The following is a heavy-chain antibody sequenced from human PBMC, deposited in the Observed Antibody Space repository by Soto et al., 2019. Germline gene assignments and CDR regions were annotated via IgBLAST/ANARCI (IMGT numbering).Heavy chain of an antibody. V-gene: IGHV4-30-2*01. CDR2: INHLETT. J-gene: IGHJ4*02. Sequence: SETLSLTCTVSGASISYGNYAWSWIRQTPGKGLEWIGYINHLETTFYNPSFESRLTLSIDRAKDQFSLNLNSMSAADRAVYFCARGGGSDSFDYWGQGILVTVSS. D-gene: IGHD1-26*01. CDR3: ARGGGSDSFDY. CDR1: GASISYGNYA.